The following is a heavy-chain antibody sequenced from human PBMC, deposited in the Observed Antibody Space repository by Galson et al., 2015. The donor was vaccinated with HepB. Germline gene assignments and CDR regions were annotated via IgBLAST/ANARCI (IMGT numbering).Heavy chain of an antibody. J-gene: IGHJ6*03. CDR1: GGTFSSYA. V-gene: IGHV1-69*13. CDR2: IIPIFGTA. CDR3: ARRGIAAAGTDYYYYMDV. D-gene: IGHD6-13*01. Sequence: SVKVSCKASGGTFSSYAISWVRQAPGQGLEWMGGIIPIFGTANYAQKFQGRVTITADESTSTAYMELSSLRSEDTAVYYCARRGIAAAGTDYYYYMDVWGKGTTVTVSS.